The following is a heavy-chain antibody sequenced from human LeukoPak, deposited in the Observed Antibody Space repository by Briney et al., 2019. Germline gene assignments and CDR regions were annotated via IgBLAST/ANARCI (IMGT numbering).Heavy chain of an antibody. V-gene: IGHV4-59*01. CDR3: ARRGDSGYDSVPFDY. D-gene: IGHD5-12*01. CDR2: IYYSGST. CDR1: GGSISSYY. Sequence: SETLSLTCTVSGGSISSYYWSWIRQPPWKGLEWIGYIYYSGSTNYNPSLKSRVTISVDTSKNQFSLKLSSVTAADTALYHCARRGDSGYDSVPFDYWGQGTLVTVSS. J-gene: IGHJ4*02.